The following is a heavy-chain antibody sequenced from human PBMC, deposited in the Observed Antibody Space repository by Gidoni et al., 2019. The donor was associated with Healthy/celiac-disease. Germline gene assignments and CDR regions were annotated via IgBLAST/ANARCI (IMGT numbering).Heavy chain of an antibody. CDR2: IITLFGTA. J-gene: IGHJ5*02. CDR1: QGSFSSYA. CDR3: ARDTPYGDYWFDP. Sequence: QVQLEPSGAEVKKPGSSVTFSCKASQGSFSSYAISWVRQAPVQGLEWMGEIITLFGTANYAQRFQGRVTITADESTSTAYMGLSSLRSEDTAVYYCARDTPYGDYWFDPWGQGTLVTVSS. V-gene: IGHV1-69*01. D-gene: IGHD4-17*01.